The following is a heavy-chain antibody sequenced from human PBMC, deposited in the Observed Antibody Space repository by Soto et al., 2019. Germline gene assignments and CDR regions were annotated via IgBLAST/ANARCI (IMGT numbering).Heavy chain of an antibody. CDR3: ARDRVYIAVAAGWFDP. V-gene: IGHV3-33*01. CDR1: GFTFSSYG. J-gene: IGHJ5*02. Sequence: QVQLVESGGGVVQPGRSLRLSCAASGFTFSSYGMHWVRQAPGKGLEWVAVIWYDGSNKYYADSVKGRFTISRDNSKNTLYLQMNSLRAEDTAVYYCARDRVYIAVAAGWFDPWGQGTLVTVSS. CDR2: IWYDGSNK. D-gene: IGHD6-13*01.